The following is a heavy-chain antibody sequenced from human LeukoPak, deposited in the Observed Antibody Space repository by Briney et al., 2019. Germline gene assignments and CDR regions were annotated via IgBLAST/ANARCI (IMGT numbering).Heavy chain of an antibody. CDR2: ILGSGRST. CDR3: ATRMTNWGFDY. CDR1: GFTFSTYA. D-gene: IGHD7-27*01. J-gene: IGHJ4*02. V-gene: IGHV3-23*01. Sequence: PGGSLRLSCAASGFTFSTYAVSWVRQAPGKGLEWVSAILGSGRSTYYADSVKDQFTISRDNSKNTLYLQMNSLRAEDTAVYYCATRMTNWGFDYWGQGTLVTVSS.